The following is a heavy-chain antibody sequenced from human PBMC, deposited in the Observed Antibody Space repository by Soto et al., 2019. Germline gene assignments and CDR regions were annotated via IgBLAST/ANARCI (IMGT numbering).Heavy chain of an antibody. CDR1: GFTFTSYG. D-gene: IGHD6-19*01. CDR2: ISPNNGHT. CDR3: ARAPVTRSSGWYYFDY. Sequence: GASVKVSCKASGFTFTSYGISWVRQAPGQGLEWMGWISPNNGHTVVAQKMQGRVTLTTDTSASIAYMELTNLRSDDTAMYYCARAPVTRSSGWYYFDYWGQGTLVTVSS. J-gene: IGHJ4*02. V-gene: IGHV1-18*04.